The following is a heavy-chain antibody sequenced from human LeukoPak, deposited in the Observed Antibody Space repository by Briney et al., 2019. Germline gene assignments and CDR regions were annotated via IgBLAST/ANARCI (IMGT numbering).Heavy chain of an antibody. D-gene: IGHD2-21*01. CDR3: VRDSDYQRNSGGRYAHYDALDI. V-gene: IGHV3-7*01. CDR2: IKADGSVK. CDR1: EFTFSTFW. J-gene: IGHJ3*02. Sequence: PGGSLRLSCAASEFTFSTFWMSWVRQAPGKGLEWVANIKADGSVKHYVDSVEGRFSISRDNARSSLYLQMNSLRAEDTAVYYCVRDSDYQRNSGGRYAHYDALDIWGHGTMVTVSS.